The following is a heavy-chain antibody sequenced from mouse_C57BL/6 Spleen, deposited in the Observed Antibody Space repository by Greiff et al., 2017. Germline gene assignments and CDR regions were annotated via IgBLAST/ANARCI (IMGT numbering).Heavy chain of an antibody. Sequence: VQLQQSGAELVRPGASVTLSCKASGYTFTDYELHWVKQTPVHGLEWIGAIDPETGGTAYNQKFKGKAILTADKSSSTAYMERRSLTSEDSAVYYCTRRGTAQATRAMDDWGQGTSVTVSS. J-gene: IGHJ4*01. CDR3: TRRGTAQATRAMDD. D-gene: IGHD3-2*02. V-gene: IGHV1-15*01. CDR2: IDPETGGT. CDR1: GYTFTDYE.